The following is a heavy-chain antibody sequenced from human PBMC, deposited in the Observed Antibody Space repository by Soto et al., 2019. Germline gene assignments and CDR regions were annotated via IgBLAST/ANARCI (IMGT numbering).Heavy chain of an antibody. CDR1: GYTFTSYY. CDR2: INPSGGST. D-gene: IGHD3-3*01. J-gene: IGHJ6*02. Sequence: ASVKVSCKASGYTFTSYYMHWVRQAPGQGLEWMGIINPSGGSTSYAQKFQGRVTMTRDTSTSTVYMELSSLRSEDTAVYYCAREDEITIFGVVIKTYGMDVWGQGTTVTVSS. CDR3: AREDEITIFGVVIKTYGMDV. V-gene: IGHV1-46*01.